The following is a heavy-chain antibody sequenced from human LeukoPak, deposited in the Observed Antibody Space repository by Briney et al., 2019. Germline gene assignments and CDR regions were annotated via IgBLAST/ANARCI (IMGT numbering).Heavy chain of an antibody. D-gene: IGHD1-1*01. CDR1: GFTFSNYA. J-gene: IGHJ4*02. V-gene: IGHV3-23*01. CDR3: AKDYQLVDS. CDR2: INYSGGKT. Sequence: HPGGSLRLSCAASGFTFSNYAMSWVRQAPGKGLEWVSVINYSGGKTYYAQSVKGRFTISRVNSKNTLFLQMNSLGAEDTAVYYCAKDYQLVDSWGQGTLVTVSS.